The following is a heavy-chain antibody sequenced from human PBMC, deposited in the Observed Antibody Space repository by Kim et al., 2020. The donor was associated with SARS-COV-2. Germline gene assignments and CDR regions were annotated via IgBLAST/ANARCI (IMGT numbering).Heavy chain of an antibody. V-gene: IGHV4-34*01. CDR1: GGSFSGYY. J-gene: IGHJ4*02. CDR2: INHSGST. D-gene: IGHD3-16*02. Sequence: SETLSLTCAVYGGSFSGYYWSWIRQPPGKGLEWIGEINHSGSTNYNPSLKSRVTISVDTSKNQFSLKLSSVTAADTAVYYCARVYYDYVWGSYRYTGLSRSGFSGRELPGRYFDYWGQGTLVTVSS. CDR3: ARVYYDYVWGSYRYTGLSRSGFSGRELPGRYFDY.